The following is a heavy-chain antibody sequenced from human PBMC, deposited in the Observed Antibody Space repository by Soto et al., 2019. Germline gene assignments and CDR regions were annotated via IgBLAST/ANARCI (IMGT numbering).Heavy chain of an antibody. CDR3: ARSGFFSGTCCYWGYYYYMEV. D-gene: IGHD2-2*03. J-gene: IGHJ6*03. V-gene: IGHV5-51*01. Sequence: PGESLKISCKGSGYSFTSYWIGWVRQMPGKGLEWMGIIYPGDSDTRYSPSFQGQVTISADKSISTAYLQWSSLKASDTAMYYCARSGFFSGTCCYWGYYYYMEVWGRGTTVTVSS. CDR2: IYPGDSDT. CDR1: GYSFTSYW.